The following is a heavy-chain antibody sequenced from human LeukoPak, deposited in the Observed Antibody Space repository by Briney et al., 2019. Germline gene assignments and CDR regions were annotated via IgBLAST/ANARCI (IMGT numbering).Heavy chain of an antibody. V-gene: IGHV4-34*01. D-gene: IGHD2-2*01. J-gene: IGHJ5*02. CDR3: ARGSHSRGRYCSSTSCYAGVNWFDP. Sequence: PSETLSLTCAVYGGSFSGYYWSWIRQPPGKGLEWIGDINHSGSTNYNPSLKSRVTISVDTSKNQFSLKLSSVTAADTAVYYCARGSHSRGRYCSSTSCYAGVNWFDPWGQGTLVTVSS. CDR1: GGSFSGYY. CDR2: INHSGST.